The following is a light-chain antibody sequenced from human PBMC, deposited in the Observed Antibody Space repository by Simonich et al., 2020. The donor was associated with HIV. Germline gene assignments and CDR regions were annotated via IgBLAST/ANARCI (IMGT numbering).Light chain of an antibody. J-gene: IGKJ1*01. V-gene: IGKV1-NL1*01. CDR3: QQFFSTPWT. CDR1: QGVSNS. Sequence: DIQMTQSPSSLPASVGDRVTITCRASQGVSNSLAWYQQKPGKAPKLLLSASSRLESGVASRFSGSGSGTDYTLTISSLQPEDFATYYCQQFFSTPWTFGQGTKVEIK. CDR2: ASS.